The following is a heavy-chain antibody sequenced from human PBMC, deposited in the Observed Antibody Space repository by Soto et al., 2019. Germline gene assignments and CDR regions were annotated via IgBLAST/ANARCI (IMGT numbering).Heavy chain of an antibody. J-gene: IGHJ3*02. D-gene: IGHD4-17*01. V-gene: IGHV3-74*01. CDR2: INSDGSST. CDR1: GFTFSSYW. CDR3: ARVAGDPDAFDI. Sequence: PGGSLRLSCAASGFTFSSYWMHWVRQAPGKGLVWVSRINSDGSSTSYADSVKGRFTISRDNAKNTLYLQMNSLRAEDTAVYYCARVAGDPDAFDIWGQGTMVTVSS.